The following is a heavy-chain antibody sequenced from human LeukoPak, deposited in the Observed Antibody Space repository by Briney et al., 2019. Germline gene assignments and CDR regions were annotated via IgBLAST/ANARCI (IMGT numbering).Heavy chain of an antibody. Sequence: ETLSLTCTVSGGSISSNSYYWDWIRQPPGRGLEWIGTIYYSGSTSYNPSLKSRVTISVDTSKNQFSLKLSSVTAADTAVYYCARVFHPTSSQFYFDYWGQGTLVTVSS. D-gene: IGHD2-2*01. CDR3: ARVFHPTSSQFYFDY. J-gene: IGHJ4*02. V-gene: IGHV4-39*07. CDR1: GGSISSNSYY. CDR2: IYYSGST.